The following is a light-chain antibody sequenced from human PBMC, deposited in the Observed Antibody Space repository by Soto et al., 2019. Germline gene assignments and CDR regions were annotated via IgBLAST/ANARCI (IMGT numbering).Light chain of an antibody. CDR1: SSDVGDFNY. J-gene: IGLJ1*01. CDR2: DVG. V-gene: IGLV2-14*01. CDR3: SSFSSSTTRV. Sequence: QSALTQPASVSGSPGQSITISCTGTSSDVGDFNYVSWYQQHPGKAPKLMIYDVGNRPSGVSIRFSGSKSGSTASLTISGLQADDGADYYCSSFSSSTTRVFGTGTKVTVL.